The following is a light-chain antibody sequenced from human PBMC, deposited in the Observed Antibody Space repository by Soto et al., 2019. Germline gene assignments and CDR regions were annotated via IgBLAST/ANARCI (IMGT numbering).Light chain of an antibody. J-gene: IGKJ4*01. V-gene: IGKV3-11*01. CDR2: DAS. CDR1: QNVDIY. Sequence: EVVLTQSPVTLALSPGERATLSCRASQNVDIYVAWYQQRPGQAPRLLIYDASNRATGIPARFSGSGSGTDFTLTISSLEPEDFAGYYCQQRRDWPPLTFGGGTKVEIK. CDR3: QQRRDWPPLT.